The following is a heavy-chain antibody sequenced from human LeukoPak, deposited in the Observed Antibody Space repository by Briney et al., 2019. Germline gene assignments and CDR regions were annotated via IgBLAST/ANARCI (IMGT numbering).Heavy chain of an antibody. CDR1: GFTFSSYW. CDR3: ARSSGWSFDY. CDR2: IKEDGSEH. D-gene: IGHD6-19*01. Sequence: GGSLRLSCAAAGFTFSSYWMNWVRQAPGKGLEWVANIKEDGSEHYYVDSLRGRFTISRDNGKNSLYLQMNSLRAEDTAVYYCARSSGWSFDYWGQGTLVTVSS. J-gene: IGHJ4*02. V-gene: IGHV3-7*01.